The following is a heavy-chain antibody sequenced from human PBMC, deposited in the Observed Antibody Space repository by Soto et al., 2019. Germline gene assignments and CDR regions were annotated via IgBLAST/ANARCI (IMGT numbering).Heavy chain of an antibody. CDR3: ARHKVAAALNWFDP. CDR1: GGSISSSSYY. J-gene: IGHJ5*02. CDR2: IYYSGST. D-gene: IGHD6-13*01. V-gene: IGHV4-39*01. Sequence: QLQLQESGPGLVKPSETLSLTCTVSGGSISSSSYYWGWIRQPPGKGLEWIGSIYYSGSTYYNPSLKSRVTISVDTSKNQFSLKLSSVTAADTAVYYCARHKVAAALNWFDPWGQGTLVTVSS.